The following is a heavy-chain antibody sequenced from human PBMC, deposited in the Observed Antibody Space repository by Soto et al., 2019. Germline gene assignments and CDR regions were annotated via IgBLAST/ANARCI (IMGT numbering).Heavy chain of an antibody. V-gene: IGHV4-59*01. CDR3: AREPDYGGPVGV. Sequence: QVQLQESGPGLVKPSETLSLTCTVSGGSISNSYWDWIRQPPGKGLEWIGYIYYTGSTNYNPSLKGRVTISLDTSKNQCSLKLTSVTGADRAVYYCAREPDYGGPVGVWGQGPTVTVSS. CDR2: IYYTGST. CDR1: GGSISNSY. D-gene: IGHD4-17*01. J-gene: IGHJ6*02.